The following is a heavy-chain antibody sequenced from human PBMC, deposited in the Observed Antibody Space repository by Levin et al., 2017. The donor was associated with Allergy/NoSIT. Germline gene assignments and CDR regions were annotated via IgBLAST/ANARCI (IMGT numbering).Heavy chain of an antibody. J-gene: IGHJ6*02. CDR3: AKTRGYSFDYSMDV. Sequence: GESLKISCAASGFTFSTYAMNWVRQAPGKGLEWVSAISHSGGNTYYADSVRGRFTISRDNSKNTLYLQMNNLRAEDTAVFYCAKTRGYSFDYSMDVWGRGTTVTVSS. CDR2: ISHSGGNT. D-gene: IGHD5-18*01. V-gene: IGHV3-23*01. CDR1: GFTFSTYA.